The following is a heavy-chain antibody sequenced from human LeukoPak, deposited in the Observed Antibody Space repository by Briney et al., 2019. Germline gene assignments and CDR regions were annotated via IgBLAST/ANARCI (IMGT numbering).Heavy chain of an antibody. CDR3: ARGGRGVATTYPLLARYYYYGMDV. Sequence: SETLSLTCTVSGGSISSSSYYWGWIRQPPGKGLEWIGSIYYSGSTYYNPSLKSRVTISVDTSKNQFSLKLSSVTAADTAVYYCARGGRGVATTYPLLARYYYYGMDVWGQGTTVTVSS. D-gene: IGHD5-12*01. J-gene: IGHJ6*02. CDR2: IYYSGST. V-gene: IGHV4-39*01. CDR1: GGSISSSSYY.